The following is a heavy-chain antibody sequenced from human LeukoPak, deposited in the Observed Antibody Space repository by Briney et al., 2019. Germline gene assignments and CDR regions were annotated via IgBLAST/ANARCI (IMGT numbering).Heavy chain of an antibody. J-gene: IGHJ4*02. Sequence: GGSPRLSCAASGFTFSDYYMSWIRQAPGKGLEWVSYISSSSSYTNYADSVKGRFTISRDNAKNSLYLQMNSLRAEDTAVYYCARDLGYCSGGSCYSSGFDYWGQGTLVTVSS. V-gene: IGHV3-11*06. CDR1: GFTFSDYY. D-gene: IGHD2-15*01. CDR2: ISSSSSYT. CDR3: ARDLGYCSGGSCYSSGFDY.